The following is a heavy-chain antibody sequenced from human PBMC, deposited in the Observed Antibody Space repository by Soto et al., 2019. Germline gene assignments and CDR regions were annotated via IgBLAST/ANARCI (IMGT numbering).Heavy chain of an antibody. V-gene: IGHV3-53*01. CDR1: GLTVSGTKY. CDR2: LYDVFGS. J-gene: IGHJ3*01. Sequence: DVQLVESGGGLIQPGESLRLSCVAFGLTVSGTKYVAWVRQAPGKGLEWVSALYDVFGSFYADSVKGRFTTSSDRSRSTVYIQMNDLRPDDTAVYYCASWREREHAVDVWGQGTAVIVSP. CDR3: ASWREREHAVDV. D-gene: IGHD1-1*01.